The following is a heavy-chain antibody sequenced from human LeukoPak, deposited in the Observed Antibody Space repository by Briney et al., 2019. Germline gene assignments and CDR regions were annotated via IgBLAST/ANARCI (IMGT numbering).Heavy chain of an antibody. J-gene: IGHJ6*02. CDR1: GYTFTSYG. Sequence: ASVKVSCKASGYTFTSYGISRVRQAPGQGLEWMGWISAYNGNTNYAQKLQGRVTMTTDTSTSTAYMEVRSLRSDDTAVYNCARDQSLDLTSWFGDPYGMDVWGQGTTVTVSS. V-gene: IGHV1-18*01. CDR3: ARDQSLDLTSWFGDPYGMDV. D-gene: IGHD3-10*01. CDR2: ISAYNGNT.